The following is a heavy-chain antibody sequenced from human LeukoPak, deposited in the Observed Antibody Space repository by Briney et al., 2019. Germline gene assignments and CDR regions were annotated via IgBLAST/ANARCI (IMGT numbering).Heavy chain of an antibody. J-gene: IGHJ4*02. CDR3: ARGVPRYCRSPGRASPGICGVY. CDR2: INPSGGST. Sequence: EASVKVSCKASGYTFTNYYIHWVRQAPGQGLECMGIINPSGGSTSYAQKFQGRVTMTRDMSTSTVYMELSSLRSEATAVYYCARGVPRYCRSPGRASPGICGVYWGQGTLVTVSS. D-gene: IGHD2-2*01. V-gene: IGHV1-46*01. CDR1: GYTFTNYY.